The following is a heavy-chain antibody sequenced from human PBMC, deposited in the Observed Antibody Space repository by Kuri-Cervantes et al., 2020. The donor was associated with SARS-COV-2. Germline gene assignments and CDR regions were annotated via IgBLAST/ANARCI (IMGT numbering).Heavy chain of an antibody. J-gene: IGHJ6*02. CDR3: AGSRWLQLDYYYSYGMDV. V-gene: IGHV1-69*06. Sequence: SVKVSCKASGGTFSSYAISWVRQAPGQGLECMGGLIPIFGTANYAQKFQGRVTITADKSTSTAYMELSSLRSEDTAVYYCAGSRWLQLDYYYSYGMDVWGQGTTVTVSS. CDR2: LIPIFGTA. D-gene: IGHD5-24*01. CDR1: GGTFSSYA.